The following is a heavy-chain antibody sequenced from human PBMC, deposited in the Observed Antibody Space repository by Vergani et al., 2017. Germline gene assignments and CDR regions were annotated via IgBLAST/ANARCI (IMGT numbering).Heavy chain of an antibody. V-gene: IGHV4-59*08. J-gene: IGHJ4*02. CDR3: ARGLRWLDFDY. Sequence: QVQLQESGPGLVKPSETLSLTCTVSGGSISSYYWSWIRQPPGEGLEWIGYIYYSGSTNYHPSLKSRVTISVDTSKNQFTLKLSAVTAADTAVYYCARGLRWLDFDYWGQGTLVTVSS. CDR1: GGSISSYY. D-gene: IGHD4-23*01. CDR2: IYYSGST.